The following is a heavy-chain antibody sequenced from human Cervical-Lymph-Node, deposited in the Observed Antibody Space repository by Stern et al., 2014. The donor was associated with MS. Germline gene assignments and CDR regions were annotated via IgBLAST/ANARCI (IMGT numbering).Heavy chain of an antibody. CDR2: ISSSSSYI. D-gene: IGHD3-22*01. J-gene: IGHJ3*02. CDR3: ARDYHYYDSSGYYDDAFDI. CDR1: GFTFSSYS. V-gene: IGHV3-21*01. Sequence: EVQLEESGGGLVKPGGSLRLSCAASGFTFSSYSMNWVRQAPGKGLEWVSSISSSSSYIYYADSVKGRFTISRDNAKNSLYLQMNSLRAEDTAVYYCARDYHYYDSSGYYDDAFDIWGQGTMVTVSS.